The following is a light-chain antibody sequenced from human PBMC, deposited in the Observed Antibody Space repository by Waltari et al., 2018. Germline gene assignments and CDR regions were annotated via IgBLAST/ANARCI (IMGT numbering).Light chain of an antibody. V-gene: IGKV3-20*01. Sequence: EIVLTQSLGSLSSSPGERVTLSCRASQSVSRTLAWYQQKPGQAPRLLIFGASNRATGIPDRFSGSGSGTDFSLTISRLEPEDFAVYYCQHYVSLPATFGQGTKVEIK. CDR2: GAS. CDR3: QHYVSLPAT. CDR1: QSVSRT. J-gene: IGKJ1*01.